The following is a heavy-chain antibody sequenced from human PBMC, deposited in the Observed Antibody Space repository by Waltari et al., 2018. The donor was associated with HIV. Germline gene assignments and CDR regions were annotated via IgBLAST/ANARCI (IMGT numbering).Heavy chain of an antibody. CDR3: AHRRRYSSSLDAFDI. D-gene: IGHD6-6*01. Sequence: QTTLKESGPTLVKPTQTLPLTCTLSGFSLSTSGLGVGWIRQPPGKALEWLALIYWNDEKRYSPSLKSRLTITKDTSKNQVVLTMTNMDPVDTATYYCAHRRRYSSSLDAFDIWGQGTMVTVSS. CDR2: IYWNDEK. J-gene: IGHJ3*02. CDR1: GFSLSTSGLG. V-gene: IGHV2-5*01.